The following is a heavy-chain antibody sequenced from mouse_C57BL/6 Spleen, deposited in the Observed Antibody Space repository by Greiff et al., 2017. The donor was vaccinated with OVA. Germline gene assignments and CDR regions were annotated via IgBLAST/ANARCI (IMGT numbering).Heavy chain of an antibody. CDR3: ARGGPLTGYYAMDY. J-gene: IGHJ4*01. Sequence: VQLQESGAELMKPGASVKLSCKATGYTFTGYWIEWVKQRPGHGLEWIGEILPGSGSTNYNEKFKGKATFTAYTSSNTAYMQLSSLTTEDSAIYYCARGGPLTGYYAMDYWGQGTSVTVSS. D-gene: IGHD4-1*01. CDR1: GYTFTGYW. V-gene: IGHV1-9*01. CDR2: ILPGSGST.